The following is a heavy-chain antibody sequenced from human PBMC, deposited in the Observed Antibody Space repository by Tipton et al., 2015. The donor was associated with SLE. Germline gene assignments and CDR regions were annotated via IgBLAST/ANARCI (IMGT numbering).Heavy chain of an antibody. CDR1: GASITSSDW. D-gene: IGHD7-27*01. J-gene: IGHJ4*02. CDR3: ARYANWGQLHYFDY. Sequence: SLRLSCAVSGASITSSDWWSWVRQPPGKGLEYIGEIHHRGSTNYKSSLRGRVTVSVDTSKNQFSLKLSSVTAADTAVYYCARYANWGQLHYFDYWGQGTLVTVSS. CDR2: IHHRGST. V-gene: IGHV4-4*02.